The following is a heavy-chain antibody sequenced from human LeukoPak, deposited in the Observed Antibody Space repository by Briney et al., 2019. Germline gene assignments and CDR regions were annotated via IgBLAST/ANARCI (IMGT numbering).Heavy chain of an antibody. V-gene: IGHV3-23*01. J-gene: IGHJ5*02. CDR1: GFNFSSYA. Sequence: GGSLSLSCAASGFNFSSYAMNWVRQAPAKGLEWVSTISGSGGSTYYPASEKGRLTISRDNSTNPLYLQMHSLRAEDTAVYYCAKDGRSAMIRYNWFARWGQGTLVTVSS. CDR3: AKDGRSAMIRYNWFAR. CDR2: ISGSGGST. D-gene: IGHD5-18*01.